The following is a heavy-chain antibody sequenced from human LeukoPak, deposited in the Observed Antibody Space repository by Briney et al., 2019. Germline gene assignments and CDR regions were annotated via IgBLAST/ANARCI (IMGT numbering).Heavy chain of an antibody. CDR2: INPNNGGT. D-gene: IGHD4-17*01. V-gene: IGHV1-2*02. J-gene: IGHJ6*03. Sequence: ASVKVSCKASGYTFTGCYMHWVRQAPGQGLERMGWINPNNGGTNYAQKFQGRVTMTRDTSISTAYMELSRLRSDDTAVYYCAREETEVTKSRCYYYYYMDVWGKGTTVTVSS. CDR1: GYTFTGCY. CDR3: AREETEVTKSRCYYYYYMDV.